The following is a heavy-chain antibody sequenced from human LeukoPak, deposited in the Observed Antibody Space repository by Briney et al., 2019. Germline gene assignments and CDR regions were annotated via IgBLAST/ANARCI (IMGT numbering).Heavy chain of an antibody. CDR2: IKEDGSEK. D-gene: IGHD3-3*01. Sequence: GGSLRLSCAASGFSFSSFWMGWVRQAPGKGPEWVANIKEDGSEKFYVDSVKGRFTISRDNAKNSVYLQMNSLRAEDTAVCYCARDSPGFTIFGVVIPTPWGQGTLVTVSS. J-gene: IGHJ5*02. CDR1: GFSFSSFW. CDR3: ARDSPGFTIFGVVIPTP. V-gene: IGHV3-7*05.